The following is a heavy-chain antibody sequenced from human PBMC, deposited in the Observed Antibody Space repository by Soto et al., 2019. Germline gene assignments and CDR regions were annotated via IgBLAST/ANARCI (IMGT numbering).Heavy chain of an antibody. D-gene: IGHD6-19*01. CDR1: GYTFSSYA. CDR3: ARAPLGITVAPDY. V-gene: IGHV3-23*01. J-gene: IGHJ4*02. Sequence: GGSLRLSCAASGYTFSSYAMSWVRQAPGKRLEWVSAISNSGGVTFYADSVKGRFTMSRDNSTDTSISTTYMELSSLTSEDTAVYYCARAPLGITVAPDYWGQGTLVTVSS. CDR2: ISNSGGVT.